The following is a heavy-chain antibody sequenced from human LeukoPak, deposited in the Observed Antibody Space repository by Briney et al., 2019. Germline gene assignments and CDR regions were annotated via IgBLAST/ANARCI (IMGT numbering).Heavy chain of an antibody. CDR2: INYSGST. D-gene: IGHD2-2*01. J-gene: IGHJ3*02. V-gene: IGHV4-39*07. Sequence: SETLSLTCTVSGGSISSSSYYWGWIRQPPGKGLEWIGSINYSGSTYYHPSLKSRVTISVDTSKNQFSLNLSSVTAADTAVYYCARYCSSISCYEYAFGIWGQGTMVTVSS. CDR1: GGSISSSSYY. CDR3: ARYCSSISCYEYAFGI.